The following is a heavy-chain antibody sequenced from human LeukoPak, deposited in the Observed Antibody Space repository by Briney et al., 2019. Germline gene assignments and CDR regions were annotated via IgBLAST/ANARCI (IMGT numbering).Heavy chain of an antibody. J-gene: IGHJ5*02. CDR2: IRSKANSYAT. CDR1: GFTFSGSA. Sequence: PGGSLRLSCAASGFTFSGSAMHWVRQASGKGLEWVGRIRSKANSYATAYAASVKGRFTISRDDSKNTAYLQMNSLKTEDTAVYYCRGVVVVAARDWFDPWGQGTLVTVSS. CDR3: RGVVVVAARDWFDP. V-gene: IGHV3-73*01. D-gene: IGHD2-15*01.